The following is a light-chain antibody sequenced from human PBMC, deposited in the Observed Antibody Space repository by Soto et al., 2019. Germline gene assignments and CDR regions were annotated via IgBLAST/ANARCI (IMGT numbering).Light chain of an antibody. J-gene: IGLJ2*01. V-gene: IGLV1-51*01. CDR1: RSNIGTNF. CDR3: GTWDSSLRVVV. Sequence: QSVLTQPPSVSVAPGQTVTISCSGSRSNIGTNFVSWYQQLPGSAPKLLNYDNNKRPSGIPDRFSASKSGTSATLDITGLQNGDEADYYCGTWDSSLRVVVLGGGTKLTVL. CDR2: DNN.